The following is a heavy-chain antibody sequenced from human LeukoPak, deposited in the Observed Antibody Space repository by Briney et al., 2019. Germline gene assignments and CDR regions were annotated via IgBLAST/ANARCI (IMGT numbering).Heavy chain of an antibody. Sequence: GGSLRLSCAASGFTFSTYAMSWVRQAPGKGLEWVSTISAGSGNTYYAASVKGRFTISRDNSKNTLYLQMNSLRAEDTALYYCAKEEEYYFDYWGQGALVTVSS. CDR3: AKEEEYYFDY. CDR1: GFTFSTYA. CDR2: ISAGSGNT. J-gene: IGHJ4*02. V-gene: IGHV3-23*01.